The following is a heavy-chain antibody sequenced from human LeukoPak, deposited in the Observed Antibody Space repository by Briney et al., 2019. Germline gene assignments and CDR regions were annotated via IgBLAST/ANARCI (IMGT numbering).Heavy chain of an antibody. Sequence: GGSLRLSCAASGFTFSSYAMSWVRQAPGKGLEWVSAIGGSGGSTYYADSVKGRFTISRDNSKNTLYLQMNSLRAEDTAVYYCARAPDTAMVTGDYYFDYWGQGTLVTVSS. CDR3: ARAPDTAMVTGDYYFDY. CDR1: GFTFSSYA. J-gene: IGHJ4*02. V-gene: IGHV3-23*01. D-gene: IGHD5-18*01. CDR2: IGGSGGST.